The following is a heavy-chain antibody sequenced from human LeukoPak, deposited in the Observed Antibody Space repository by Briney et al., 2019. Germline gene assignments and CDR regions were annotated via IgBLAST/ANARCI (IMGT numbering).Heavy chain of an antibody. J-gene: IGHJ4*02. V-gene: IGHV3-30*18. CDR1: GFTFSSYG. CDR3: AKEGQADDYGDYFDY. D-gene: IGHD4-17*01. Sequence: GGSLRLSCAVSGFTFSSYGMHWVRQAPGKGLEWVAVISYDGSNKYYADSVKGRFTISRDNSKNTLYLQMNSLRAEDTAVYYCAKEGQADDYGDYFDYWGKGTLVTASS. CDR2: ISYDGSNK.